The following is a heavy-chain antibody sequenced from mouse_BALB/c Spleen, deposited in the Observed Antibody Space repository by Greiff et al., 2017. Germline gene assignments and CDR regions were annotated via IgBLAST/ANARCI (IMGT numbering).Heavy chain of an antibody. D-gene: IGHD2-2*01. CDR3: ARDLGGYLYAMDY. Sequence: EVQGVESGGGLVQPGGSLKLSCAASGFTFSSYGMSWVRQTPDKRLELVATINSNGGSTYYPDSVKGRFTISRDNAKNTLYLQMSSLKSEDTAMYYCARDLGGYLYAMDYWGQGTSVTVSS. CDR2: INSNGGST. J-gene: IGHJ4*01. V-gene: IGHV5-6-3*01. CDR1: GFTFSSYG.